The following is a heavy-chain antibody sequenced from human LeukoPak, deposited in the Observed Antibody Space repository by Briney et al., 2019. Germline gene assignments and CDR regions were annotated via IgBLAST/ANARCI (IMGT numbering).Heavy chain of an antibody. D-gene: IGHD3-3*01. CDR1: GGHISSYY. CDR3: ARHEGGDFWSGYFSDGMDV. CDR2: IYYSGST. V-gene: IGHV4-59*08. Sequence: SETLSLTCSVSGGHISSYYWSWIRQPPARGLEWIVYIYYSGSTNYNPSLKSRVTISVDTSKNQFSLKLSSVTAADTAVYYCARHEGGDFWSGYFSDGMDVWGQGTTVTVSS. J-gene: IGHJ6*02.